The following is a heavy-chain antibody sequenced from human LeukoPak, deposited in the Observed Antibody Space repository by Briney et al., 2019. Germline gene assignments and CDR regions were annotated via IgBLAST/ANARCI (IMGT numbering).Heavy chain of an antibody. V-gene: IGHV3-7*01. D-gene: IGHD3-22*01. CDR2: INQDGSGK. CDR3: GVTTIRRIFDY. Sequence: PEGSLRLSCAASGFTFSSYWMSWVRQAPGKGLEWVANINQDGSGKYYVDSVKGRFTISRDNAKDSLYLQMSSLRAEDTAVYYCGVTTIRRIFDYWGQGTLVTVSS. J-gene: IGHJ4*02. CDR1: GFTFSSYW.